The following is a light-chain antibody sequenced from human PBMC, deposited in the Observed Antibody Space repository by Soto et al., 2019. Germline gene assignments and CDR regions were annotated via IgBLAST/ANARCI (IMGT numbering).Light chain of an antibody. V-gene: IGKV3-11*01. Sequence: EIGLTQSPATLSLSPGERATLSCRASQSISNYLAWYQQKPGQAPRLLIYDVSNRATGTPARFSGSGSGTDFTLTISSLEPEDFAVYYCQQRSNWYTFGQGTKLEIK. CDR2: DVS. CDR3: QQRSNWYT. J-gene: IGKJ2*01. CDR1: QSISNY.